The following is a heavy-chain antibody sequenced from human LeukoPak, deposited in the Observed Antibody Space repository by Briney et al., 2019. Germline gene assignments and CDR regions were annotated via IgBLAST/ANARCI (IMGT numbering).Heavy chain of an antibody. Sequence: ASVKVSCKASRGAFSTYAINWVRQAPGQGLEWMGGIIPIFGTANYAQKFQGRVTITADGSTSTAYMELSSLRSEDTAVYYCARGIREGSSWPHTYNWFDPWGQGTLVTVSS. CDR3: ARGIREGSSWPHTYNWFDP. D-gene: IGHD6-13*01. CDR2: IIPIFGTA. J-gene: IGHJ5*02. V-gene: IGHV1-69*13. CDR1: RGAFSTYA.